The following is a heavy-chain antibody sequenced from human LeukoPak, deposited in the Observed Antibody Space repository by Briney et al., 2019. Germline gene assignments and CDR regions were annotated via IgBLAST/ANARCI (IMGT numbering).Heavy chain of an antibody. V-gene: IGHV3-11*01. Sequence: GGSLRLSCAASGFPFSDYYMSWIRQAPGKGLEWVSYISSSGDTIYYADSVKGRFTISRDNAKNSVHLQMNSLRAEDTAVYYCARVSVDAYSGYDSVPYYYFDYWGQGTLVTVSS. CDR1: GFPFSDYY. CDR2: ISSSGDTI. CDR3: ARVSVDAYSGYDSVPYYYFDY. D-gene: IGHD5-12*01. J-gene: IGHJ4*02.